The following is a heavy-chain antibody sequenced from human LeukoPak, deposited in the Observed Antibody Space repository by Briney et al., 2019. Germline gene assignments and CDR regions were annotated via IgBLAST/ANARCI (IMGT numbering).Heavy chain of an antibody. D-gene: IGHD2-2*01. Sequence: PSETLSLTCKVSGGSFSGYHWTWIRQSPGTGLDYIGEINDSGSPVYNPSLKSRVTISVDTSKNEFSMSLTSVTAADTAVYYCARGPHQHWPLGQFWGQGSLVTVSS. CDR1: GGSFSGYH. CDR3: ARGPHQHWPLGQF. J-gene: IGHJ4*02. CDR2: INDSGSP. V-gene: IGHV4-34*01.